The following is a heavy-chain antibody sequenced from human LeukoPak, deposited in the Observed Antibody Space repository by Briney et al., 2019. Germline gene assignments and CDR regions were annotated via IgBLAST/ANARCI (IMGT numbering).Heavy chain of an antibody. CDR2: IYYSGST. Sequence: SDTLSLTCTVSGGSISSSSYYWGWIRQPPGKGLEWLGSIYYSGSTYYNPSLKSRVTISVDTSNNQFSLKLSSVTAADTAVYYCARFPRSGSSFDYWGQGTLVTVSS. J-gene: IGHJ4*02. CDR3: ARFPRSGSSFDY. D-gene: IGHD3-10*01. V-gene: IGHV4-39*01. CDR1: GGSISSSSYY.